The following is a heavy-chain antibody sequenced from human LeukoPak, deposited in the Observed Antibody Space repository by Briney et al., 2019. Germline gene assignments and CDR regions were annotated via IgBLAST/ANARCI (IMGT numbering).Heavy chain of an antibody. V-gene: IGHV3-7*03. CDR1: GFTFSDYW. Sequence: GGSLRLSCEGSGFTFSDYWMGWVRQAPGKGLEWVANINPAGRDTYYVDSVKGRFTISRDNSKNTVYLHMNSLRAEDTAVYHCAKDTKWFGGGFDYWGQGALVTVSS. CDR3: AKDTKWFGGGFDY. J-gene: IGHJ4*02. D-gene: IGHD3-10*01. CDR2: INPAGRDT.